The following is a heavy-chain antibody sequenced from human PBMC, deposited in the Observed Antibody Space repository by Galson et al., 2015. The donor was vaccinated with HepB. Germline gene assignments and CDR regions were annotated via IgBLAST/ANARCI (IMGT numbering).Heavy chain of an antibody. CDR2: ISWDGGST. V-gene: IGHV3-43*01. Sequence: SLRLSCAASGFTFDDYTMHWVRQAPGKGLEWVSLISWDGGSTYYADSVKGRFTISRDNSKNSLYLQMNSLRTEDTALYYCAKGTGDRLDYWGQGTLVTVSS. J-gene: IGHJ4*02. D-gene: IGHD7-27*01. CDR3: AKGTGDRLDY. CDR1: GFTFDDYT.